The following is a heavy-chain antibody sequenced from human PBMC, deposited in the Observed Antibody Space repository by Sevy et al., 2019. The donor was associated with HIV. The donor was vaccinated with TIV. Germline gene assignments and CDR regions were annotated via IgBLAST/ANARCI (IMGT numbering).Heavy chain of an antibody. V-gene: IGHV3-30*04. CDR1: GFTFTTYA. CDR3: ARDYVSRRGMDV. J-gene: IGHJ6*02. D-gene: IGHD3-16*01. Sequence: GGSLRLSCAASGFTFTTYAMHWVRQAPGKGLDWVAFISYDGTDKYYADSVKGRFTISRDSSKNTLSLQMNSLRAEDTAVYYCARDYVSRRGMDVWGQGTTVTVSS. CDR2: ISYDGTDK.